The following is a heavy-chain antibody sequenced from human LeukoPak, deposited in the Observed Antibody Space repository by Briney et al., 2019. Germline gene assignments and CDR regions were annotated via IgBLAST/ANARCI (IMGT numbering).Heavy chain of an antibody. Sequence: SETLSLTCTVSGGSISSSDYYWGWIRQPPGRRLEWIGTIYYSGSTSYNPSLKGRVTMSVDTSKNQFSLKLSSVTAADTAVRYCARHHRSGYYEVDYWGQGTLVTVSS. CDR1: GGSISSSDYY. J-gene: IGHJ4*02. V-gene: IGHV4-39*01. CDR3: ARHHRSGYYEVDY. D-gene: IGHD6-25*01. CDR2: IYYSGST.